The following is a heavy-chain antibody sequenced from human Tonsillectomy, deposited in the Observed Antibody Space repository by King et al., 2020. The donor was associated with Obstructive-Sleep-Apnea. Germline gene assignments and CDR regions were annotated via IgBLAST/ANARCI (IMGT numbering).Heavy chain of an antibody. CDR2: ISSSSSYI. V-gene: IGHV3-21*01. Sequence: ESGGGLVKPGGSLRLSCAASGFTFSSYSMNWVRQAPGKGLEWVSSISSSSSYIYYADSVKGRFTISRDNAKNSLYLQMNSLRAEDTAVYYCARGTYYYDSSGYYSFDYWGQGTLVTVSS. CDR3: ARGTYYYDSSGYYSFDY. D-gene: IGHD3-22*01. CDR1: GFTFSSYS. J-gene: IGHJ4*02.